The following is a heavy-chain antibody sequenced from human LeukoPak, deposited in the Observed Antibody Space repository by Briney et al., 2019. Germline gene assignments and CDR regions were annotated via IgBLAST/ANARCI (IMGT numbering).Heavy chain of an antibody. J-gene: IGHJ6*03. CDR1: GFTFSNYG. CDR3: AKGPTQVLRFLRDGKTYYMDV. Sequence: QPGGSLRLSCAASGFTFSNYGMHWVRQAPGRGLECVAVIWYDGNHRYYADSVKGRFNISRDNYKNTLYLQMNSLRVEDTAVYYCAKGPTQVLRFLRDGKTYYMDVWGKGTSVLVSS. D-gene: IGHD3-3*01. V-gene: IGHV3-33*06. CDR2: IWYDGNHR.